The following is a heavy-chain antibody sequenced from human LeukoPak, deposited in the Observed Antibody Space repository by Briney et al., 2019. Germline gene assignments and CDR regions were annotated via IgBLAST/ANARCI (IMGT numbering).Heavy chain of an antibody. D-gene: IGHD6-19*01. J-gene: IGHJ4*02. CDR3: ARDLVVAACFDY. Sequence: GSLRLSCAASGFTFSSYSMNWVRQAPGKGLEWVSSMSSSSTYIYYADSVKGRFTISRDNAKNSLYLQMNSLRAEDTAVYYCARDLVVAACFDYWGQGTLVTVSS. V-gene: IGHV3-21*01. CDR2: MSSSSTYI. CDR1: GFTFSSYS.